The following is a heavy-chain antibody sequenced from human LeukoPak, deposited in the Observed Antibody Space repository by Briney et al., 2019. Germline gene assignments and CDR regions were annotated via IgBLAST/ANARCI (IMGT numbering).Heavy chain of an antibody. CDR3: ARHVGFRDWFDP. CDR2: IYHSGST. D-gene: IGHD1-26*01. Sequence: SGTLSLTCAVSGGSISSDYWWSWVRQPPGKGLEWIGEIYHSGSTNYNPSFKSPVTISGDTSKNQFSLKLNSVTAADTAVYYCARHVGFRDWFDPWGQGTLVTVSS. V-gene: IGHV4-4*02. J-gene: IGHJ5*02. CDR1: GGSISSDYW.